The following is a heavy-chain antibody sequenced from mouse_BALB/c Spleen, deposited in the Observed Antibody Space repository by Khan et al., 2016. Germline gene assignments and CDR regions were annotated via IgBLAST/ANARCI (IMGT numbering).Heavy chain of an antibody. Sequence: QIQLVQSGPELKKPGETVKISCKASGYTFTDYSMHWVKQAPGKGLKWMGWINTETGEPTYADDFKGRLAFSLETSASTAYLQINNLKNEDTATXFCARGGYYGSSSYWGQGTTLTVSS. CDR3: ARGGYYGSSSY. D-gene: IGHD1-1*01. CDR1: GYTFTDYS. CDR2: INTETGEP. V-gene: IGHV9-2-1*01. J-gene: IGHJ2*01.